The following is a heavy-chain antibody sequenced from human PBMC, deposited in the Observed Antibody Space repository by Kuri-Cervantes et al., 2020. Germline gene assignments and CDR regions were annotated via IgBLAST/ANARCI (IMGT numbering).Heavy chain of an antibody. J-gene: IGHJ3*02. V-gene: IGHV4-4*02. CDR1: GGSISSSNW. CDR2: IYHSGST. Sequence: SQTLSLTCGVSGGSISSSNWWSWVRQPPGKGLEWIGKIYHSGSTNYNPSLKSRLTKSADKSKKQFSLKLSSVTAADTAVYYCARETMIGNDAFDIWGQGTMVTVSS. CDR3: ARETMIGNDAFDI. D-gene: IGHD3-22*01.